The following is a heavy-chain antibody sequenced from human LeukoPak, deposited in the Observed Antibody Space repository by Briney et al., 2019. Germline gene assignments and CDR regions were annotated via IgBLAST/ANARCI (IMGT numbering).Heavy chain of an antibody. J-gene: IGHJ6*03. CDR3: ARAVSGYSYGYYYYYMDV. D-gene: IGHD5-18*01. CDR1: GYTFTSYG. CDR2: ISAYNGNT. V-gene: IGHV1-18*01. Sequence: ASVKVSCKASGYTFTSYGISWVRQAPGQGLEWMGWISAYNGNTNYAQKLQGRVTMTTDTSTSRAYMELRSLRSDDTAVYYCARAVSGYSYGYYYYYMDVWGKGTTVTVSS.